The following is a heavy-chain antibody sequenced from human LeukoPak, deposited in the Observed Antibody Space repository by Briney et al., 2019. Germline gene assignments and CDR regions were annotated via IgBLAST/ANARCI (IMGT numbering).Heavy chain of an antibody. CDR2: ISGDGGST. V-gene: IGHV3-23*01. CDR1: GFSFNTYA. J-gene: IGHJ4*02. CDR3: TLGSLYSSSWYGDY. Sequence: GGSLRLSCAASGFSFNTYAMTWVRQAPGKGLEWVSAISGDGGSTYYAVSVKGRFTISRDNSKNTLYLEMNGLRAEDTAVYYCTLGSLYSSSWYGDYWGQGTLVTVSS. D-gene: IGHD6-13*01.